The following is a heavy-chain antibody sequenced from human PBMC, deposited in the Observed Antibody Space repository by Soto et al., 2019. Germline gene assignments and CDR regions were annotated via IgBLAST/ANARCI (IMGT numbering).Heavy chain of an antibody. CDR1: GGSISSGYYY. V-gene: IGHV4-30-4*01. J-gene: IGHJ6*02. CDR3: VSSSLYGMDV. Sequence: PSETLSLTCSVSGGSISSGYYYWSWIRQPPGKGLEWIGNIYYSGNTYYNPSLKSRLIISIDTSKNQFSLKVGYVTAADTAVYYCVSSSLYGMDVWGQGTTVPVSS. CDR2: IYYSGNT.